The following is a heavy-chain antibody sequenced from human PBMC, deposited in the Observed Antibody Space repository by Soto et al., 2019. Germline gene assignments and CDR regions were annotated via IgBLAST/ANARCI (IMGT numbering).Heavy chain of an antibody. CDR3: AGDFGSGSYRFDY. D-gene: IGHD3-10*01. J-gene: IGHJ4*02. V-gene: IGHV4-59*01. Sequence: SETLSLTCTVSGDSISTFSWSWIRQPPGKGLEWIGYVYYSGSTTYNPSFKSRVTMSLDTSKNQFSLKLSSVTAAATAVYYCAGDFGSGSYRFDYWGQGTLVTVSS. CDR1: GDSISTFS. CDR2: VYYSGST.